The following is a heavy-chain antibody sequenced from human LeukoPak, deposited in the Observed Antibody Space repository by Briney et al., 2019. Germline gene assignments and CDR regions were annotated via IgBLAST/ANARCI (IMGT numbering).Heavy chain of an antibody. CDR2: IIPILGTA. CDR3: ARVCSGGSCYLRDAFDI. J-gene: IGHJ3*02. CDR1: GGTFSSYA. D-gene: IGHD2-15*01. V-gene: IGHV1-69*13. Sequence: SVKVSCKASGGTFSSYAISWVRQAPGQGLEWMEGIIPILGTANYAQKFQGRVTITADESTSTAYMELSSLRSEDTAVYYCARVCSGGSCYLRDAFDIWGQGTMVTVSS.